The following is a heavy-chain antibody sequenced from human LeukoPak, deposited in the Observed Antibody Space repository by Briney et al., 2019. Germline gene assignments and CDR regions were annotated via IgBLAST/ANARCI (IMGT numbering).Heavy chain of an antibody. J-gene: IGHJ4*02. CDR1: GFTFSGYT. Sequence: GGSLRLSCAASGFTFSGYTMHWVRQAPGKGLEWVAVISYDGSNQYFADSVTGRFTISRDNSKNTLFLQLNSLRPEDTAVYYCARGRGSSGRNYFDYWGQGTLVTVSS. CDR3: ARGRGSSGRNYFDY. CDR2: ISYDGSNQ. V-gene: IGHV3-30-3*01. D-gene: IGHD3-16*01.